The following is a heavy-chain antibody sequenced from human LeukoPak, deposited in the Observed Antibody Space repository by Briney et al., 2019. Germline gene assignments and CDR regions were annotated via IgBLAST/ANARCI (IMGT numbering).Heavy chain of an antibody. CDR2: INKVASEK. V-gene: IGHV3-7*01. CDR3: ASDGGPFDY. CDR1: GFTLSTYW. J-gene: IGHJ4*02. D-gene: IGHD3-16*01. Sequence: GGSLRLSCAVSGFTLSTYWVSWVRQVPGKGLEWVANINKVASEKYYLDSVKGRFTISRDNAKNSLYLQMNSLRVEDTAVYYCASDGGPFDYWGQGTLVTVSS.